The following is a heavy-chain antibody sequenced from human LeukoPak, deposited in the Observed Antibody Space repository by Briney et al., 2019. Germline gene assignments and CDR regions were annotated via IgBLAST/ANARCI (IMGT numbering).Heavy chain of an antibody. CDR1: GFTFSSYA. Sequence: GRSLRLSCAASGFTFSSYAMHWVRQAPGKGLEWVAVISYDGSNKYYADSVKGRFTISRDNSKNTLYLQMNSLRAEDTAVYYCANGPSGSYKDLVYYWGQGTLVTVSS. CDR3: ANGPSGSYKDLVYY. V-gene: IGHV3-30-3*01. D-gene: IGHD1-26*01. J-gene: IGHJ4*02. CDR2: ISYDGSNK.